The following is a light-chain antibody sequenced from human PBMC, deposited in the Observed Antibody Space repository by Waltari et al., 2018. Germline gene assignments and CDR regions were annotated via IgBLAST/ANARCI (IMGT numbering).Light chain of an antibody. CDR3: QHGNTFPLT. CDR2: DAS. Sequence: DIQMTQSPSSVSASVGDRVIIICRASQDISRWLAWYQQTPGKAPKFRIFDASTLQSGVPARFSGTGSGTEFTLTISSLQPEDFATYYCQHGNTFPLTFGGGTKVEIK. J-gene: IGKJ4*01. V-gene: IGKV1-12*01. CDR1: QDISRW.